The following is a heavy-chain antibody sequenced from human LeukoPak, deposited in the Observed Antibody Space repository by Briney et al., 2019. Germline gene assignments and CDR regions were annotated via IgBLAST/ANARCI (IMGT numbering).Heavy chain of an antibody. D-gene: IGHD2-2*01. Sequence: PSETLSLTCTVSGGSVSSYFWYWFRQTPGKGLEWIGYIYNSGSTDYNLSLKSRVAISVDTSENQFSLKLSSVTAADTAVYYCARDSSRSRAYLWGQGIRVTVSS. CDR2: IYNSGST. J-gene: IGHJ4*02. CDR3: ARDSSRSRAYL. CDR1: GGSVSSYF. V-gene: IGHV4-59*02.